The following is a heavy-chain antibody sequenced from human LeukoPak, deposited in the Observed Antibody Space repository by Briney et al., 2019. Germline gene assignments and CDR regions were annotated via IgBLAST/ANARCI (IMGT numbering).Heavy chain of an antibody. Sequence: PGGSLRLSCAASGFTFSSYSMNWVRQAPGKGLEWVSSISSTSSYIYSADSMKGRFTISRDNAKNSLSLQMNSLRAEDTAVYYCARDRGWGDRPPAHFDFWGQGTLVTVSA. CDR2: ISSTSSYI. CDR3: ARDRGWGDRPPAHFDF. CDR1: GFTFSSYS. D-gene: IGHD2-2*01. V-gene: IGHV3-21*01. J-gene: IGHJ4*02.